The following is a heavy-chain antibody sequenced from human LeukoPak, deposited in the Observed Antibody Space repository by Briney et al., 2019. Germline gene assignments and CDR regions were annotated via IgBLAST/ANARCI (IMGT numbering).Heavy chain of an antibody. D-gene: IGHD3-10*01. CDR1: GXSISSYY. CDR2: IYYSGST. J-gene: IGHJ4*02. CDR3: ARGPYGSGIYSVY. Sequence: SETLSLTCTASGXSISSYYGSWIRQPPGKGLEWIGYIYYSGSTNYNPSLKSRVTISVDTSKNQFSLELTSVTAADTAVYYCARGPYGSGIYSVYWGQGTLVTVSS. V-gene: IGHV4-59*01.